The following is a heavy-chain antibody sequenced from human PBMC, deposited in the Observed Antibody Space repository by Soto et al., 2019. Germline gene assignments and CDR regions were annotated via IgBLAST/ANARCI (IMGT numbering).Heavy chain of an antibody. V-gene: IGHV3-66*01. Sequence: EVQLVESGGGLFQPGGSLRLSCAASGFTVSSNYMSWVRKAPGRGLEWVSVIYSGGSTYYADSVKGRFTISRDNSKNTLYLQMNSLRAEDTAVYYCARDFVHGDHPEYFQHWGQGTLVTVSS. J-gene: IGHJ1*01. CDR1: GFTVSSNY. D-gene: IGHD4-17*01. CDR2: IYSGGST. CDR3: ARDFVHGDHPEYFQH.